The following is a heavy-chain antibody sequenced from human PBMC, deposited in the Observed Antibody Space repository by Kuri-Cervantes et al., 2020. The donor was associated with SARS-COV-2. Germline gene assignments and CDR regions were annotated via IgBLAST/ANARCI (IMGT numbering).Heavy chain of an antibody. J-gene: IGHJ6*03. Sequence: GESLKISCAASGFTFSSYAMHWVRQAPGKGLEWVAVISYDGSNKYYADSVKGRFTISRDDSKNTLYLQMNSLKTEDTAVYYCTTDDPGFSGSYYYYYMDVWGKGTTVTVSS. CDR1: GFTFSSYA. CDR3: TTDDPGFSGSYYYYYMDV. D-gene: IGHD1-26*01. CDR2: ISYDGSNK. V-gene: IGHV3-30*04.